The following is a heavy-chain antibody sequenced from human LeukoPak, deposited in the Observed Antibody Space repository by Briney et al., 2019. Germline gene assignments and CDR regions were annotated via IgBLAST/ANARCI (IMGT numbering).Heavy chain of an antibody. D-gene: IGHD1-7*01. J-gene: IGHJ4*02. CDR1: DATFTDTY. CDR2: IYHDGSDT. Sequence: PGASLKISCNGADATFTDTYIAWVRPVAGKGLEWMGIIYHDGSDTRYSPSFEGQVTISVDHSIRTAYLQWTSLKTSDTAMYYCARFLHGNSLDYWGQGALVTVSS. CDR3: ARFLHGNSLDY. V-gene: IGHV5-51*01.